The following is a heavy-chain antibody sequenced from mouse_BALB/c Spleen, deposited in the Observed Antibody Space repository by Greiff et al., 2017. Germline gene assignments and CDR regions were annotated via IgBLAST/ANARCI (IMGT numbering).Heavy chain of an antibody. Sequence: VQLQESGPGLVAPSQSLSITCTVSGFSLTGYGVNWVRQPPGKGLEWLGMIWGDGSTDYNSALKSRLSISKDNSKSQVFLKMNSLQTDDTARYYCARSTMITRGTWFAYGGQGTLVTVSA. D-gene: IGHD2-4*01. CDR2: IWGDGST. V-gene: IGHV2-6-7*01. CDR3: ARSTMITRGTWFAY. J-gene: IGHJ3*01. CDR1: GFSLTGYG.